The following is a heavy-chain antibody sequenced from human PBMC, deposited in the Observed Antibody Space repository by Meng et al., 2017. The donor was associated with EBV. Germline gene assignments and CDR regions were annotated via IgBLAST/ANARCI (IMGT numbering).Heavy chain of an antibody. J-gene: IGHJ4*02. Sequence: VLRQPWGAGLLNPSETLSLTCGLSGESFSGYYCSWVRQSPGEGLEWIGEVNHAGRTNFNPSLKSRVSISLDTSKNQFSLKLNSVTVADTAVYYCAEGRGTFDYWGRGTLVTVSS. CDR1: GESFSGYY. V-gene: IGHV4-34*01. CDR3: AEGRGTFDY. CDR2: VNHAGRT.